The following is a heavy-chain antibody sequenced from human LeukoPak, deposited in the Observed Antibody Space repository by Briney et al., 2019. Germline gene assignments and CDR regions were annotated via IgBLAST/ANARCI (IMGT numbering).Heavy chain of an antibody. D-gene: IGHD1-26*01. CDR2: IYYRGST. CDR1: GGSISSSSYY. CDR3: ARASGNYYEDFDY. J-gene: IGHJ4*02. V-gene: IGHV4-39*02. Sequence: SETLSLTCAVSGGSISSSSYYWGWIRQPPGKGLQWIGSIYYRGSTYYSPSLKSRVTISVDTSKNHFSLKLSSVTAADTAVYYCARASGNYYEDFDYWGQGTLVTVSS.